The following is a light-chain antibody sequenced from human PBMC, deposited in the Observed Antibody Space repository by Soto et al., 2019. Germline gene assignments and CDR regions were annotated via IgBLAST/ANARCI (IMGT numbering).Light chain of an antibody. Sequence: DIQMTQSPSTLSGSVGDRVTITCRASQTISSWLAWYQQKPGKAPKLLIYKASTLKSGVPSRFSGSGSGTEFTLTISILQPDDFATYYYQHDYSYSKAFGQGTKVELK. CDR1: QTISSW. CDR3: QHDYSYSKA. CDR2: KAS. V-gene: IGKV1-5*03. J-gene: IGKJ1*01.